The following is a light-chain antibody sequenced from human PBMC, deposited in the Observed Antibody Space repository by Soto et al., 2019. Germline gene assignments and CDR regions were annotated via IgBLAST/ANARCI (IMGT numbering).Light chain of an antibody. CDR1: QSVSSSY. Sequence: EIVLTQSPGTLSLSPGERATLSCRASQSVSSSYLAWYQQKPGQAPRLLIYGASSRATGIPDRFSGSGSGTDFTITISRLEPEDFAVYYYQQDGSSPLTFGGGTKVEIK. V-gene: IGKV3-20*01. CDR2: GAS. CDR3: QQDGSSPLT. J-gene: IGKJ4*01.